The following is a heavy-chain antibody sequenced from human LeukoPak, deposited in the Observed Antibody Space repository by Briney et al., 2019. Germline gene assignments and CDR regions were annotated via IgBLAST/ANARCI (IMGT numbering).Heavy chain of an antibody. CDR2: IKQDGSEK. CDR3: ARDPPVAVTGPSLDY. D-gene: IGHD6-19*01. CDR1: AFSFSSNA. V-gene: IGHV3-7*01. Sequence: GGSRRFSCAASAFSFSSNAMSWVRKAPGKGLEWVANIKQDGSEKYYVDSVKGRFTISRDNAKNSLCLQMNSLRAEDTAVYYCARDPPVAVTGPSLDYWGQGTLVTVSS. J-gene: IGHJ4*02.